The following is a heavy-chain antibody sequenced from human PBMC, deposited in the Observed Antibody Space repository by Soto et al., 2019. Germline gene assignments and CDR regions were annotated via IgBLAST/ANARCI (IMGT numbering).Heavy chain of an antibody. Sequence: QVQLVQSGAEVKKPGASVKVSCKASGYTFTSYGISWVRQAPGQGLEWMGWISAYNGNTNYAQKLQGRVTMTTDTSTSTAYMALRSLRSDDTAVYYCARDRDIVVVPAAAVLYYYYGMDVWGQGTTVTVSS. J-gene: IGHJ6*02. D-gene: IGHD2-2*01. V-gene: IGHV1-18*04. CDR1: GYTFTSYG. CDR2: ISAYNGNT. CDR3: ARDRDIVVVPAAAVLYYYYGMDV.